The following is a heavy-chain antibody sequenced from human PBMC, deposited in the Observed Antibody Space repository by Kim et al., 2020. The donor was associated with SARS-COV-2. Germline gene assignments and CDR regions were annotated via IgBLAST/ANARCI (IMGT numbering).Heavy chain of an antibody. J-gene: IGHJ3*02. CDR1: GLTISDSW. CDR2: LNHDETGT. D-gene: IGHD3-10*01. V-gene: IGHV3-74*01. Sequence: GGSLRLSCTASGLTISDSWMHWVRQTPGKGLVWVSRLNHDETGTWYADSVKGRFTISRDKMKNTLYLQMSSLRVDDTAVYYCAKEQPHYGMRAFEIWGQGTMVTVSS. CDR3: AKEQPHYGMRAFEI.